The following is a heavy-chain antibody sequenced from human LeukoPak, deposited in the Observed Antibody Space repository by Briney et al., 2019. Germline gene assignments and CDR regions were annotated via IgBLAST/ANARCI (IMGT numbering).Heavy chain of an antibody. D-gene: IGHD3-22*01. CDR2: MFYSANT. CDR3: ARHPHYYFDDTAR. V-gene: IGHV4-39*01. CDR1: GDPVSTSNSY. J-gene: IGHJ4*02. Sequence: SETLSLTCTVSGDPVSTSNSYWGWIRQPPGKGLEWIGSMFYSANTYYNPSLKSRVTISVDTSKNQLSLRLSSVTAADTAVYYCARHPHYYFDDTARWGQGTLVTVSS.